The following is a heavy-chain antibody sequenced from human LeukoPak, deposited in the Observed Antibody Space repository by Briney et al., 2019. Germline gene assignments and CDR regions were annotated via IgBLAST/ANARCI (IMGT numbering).Heavy chain of an antibody. J-gene: IGHJ5*02. V-gene: IGHV5-10-1*01. CDR1: GYSFTSYW. Sequence: GESLKISCKGSGYSFTSYWISWVRQMPGKGLEWMGRIDPSDSYTNYSPSFQGHVTISADKSISTAYLQWSSLKVSDTAMYYCARHTTSLWWFDPWGQGTLVTVSS. D-gene: IGHD1-14*01. CDR2: IDPSDSYT. CDR3: ARHTTSLWWFDP.